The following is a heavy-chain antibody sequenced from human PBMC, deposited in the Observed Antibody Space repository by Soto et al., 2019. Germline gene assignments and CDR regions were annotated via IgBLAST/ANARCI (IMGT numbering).Heavy chain of an antibody. CDR1: GYSFTSYW. J-gene: IGHJ4*02. CDR3: ARGSAARGYSGYASFHY. V-gene: IGHV5-51*01. D-gene: IGHD5-12*01. Sequence: SLKISCKGSGYSFTSYWIGWVRQMPGKGLEWMGIIYPGDSDTRYSPSFQGQVTISADKSISTAYLQWSSLKASDTAMYYCARGSAARGYSGYASFHYWGQGTLVTVSS. CDR2: IYPGDSDT.